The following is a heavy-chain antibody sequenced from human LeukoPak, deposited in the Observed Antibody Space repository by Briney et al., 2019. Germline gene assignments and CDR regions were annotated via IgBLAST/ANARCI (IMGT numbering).Heavy chain of an antibody. D-gene: IGHD6-13*01. CDR2: FYSNTGT. V-gene: IGHV3-66*02. Sequence: GGSLRLSCAASGFTVSSNYMSWVRQAPRKGLEWVSVFYSNTGTDYADSVKGRFTISRDNSKNTLYLQMNTLRPEDTAVYYCAKALAAAGHEYFQYWGQGTLVTVSS. CDR3: AKALAAAGHEYFQY. J-gene: IGHJ1*01. CDR1: GFTVSSNY.